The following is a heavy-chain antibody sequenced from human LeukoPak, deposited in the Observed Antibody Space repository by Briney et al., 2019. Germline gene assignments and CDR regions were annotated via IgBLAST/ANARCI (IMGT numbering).Heavy chain of an antibody. CDR1: GGSISSYY. D-gene: IGHD3-22*01. J-gene: IGHJ4*02. CDR3: ARISPYYYDSSGYYDDY. CDR2: IYYSGST. V-gene: IGHV4-59*01. Sequence: SETLSLTCTVSGGSISSYYWSWIRQPPGKGLEWIGYIYYSGSTNYNPSLKSRVTISVDTSKNQFSLKLSSVTAADTAVYYCARISPYYYDSSGYYDDYWGQGTLVTVSS.